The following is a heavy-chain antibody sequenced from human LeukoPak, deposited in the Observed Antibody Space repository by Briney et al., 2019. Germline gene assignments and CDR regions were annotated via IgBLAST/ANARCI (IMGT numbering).Heavy chain of an antibody. V-gene: IGHV1-18*01. CDR3: ARSLHFYDRSGYYRD. J-gene: IGHJ4*02. CDR2: ISAYNGNT. CDR1: GYTFTSYG. Sequence: GASVKVSCKASGYTFTSYGISWVRQAPGQGLEWMGWISAYNGNTNYAQKLQGRVTMTTDTSTSTAYMELRSLRSDDTAVYYCARSLHFYDRSGYYRDWGQGTLGNVSS. D-gene: IGHD3-22*01.